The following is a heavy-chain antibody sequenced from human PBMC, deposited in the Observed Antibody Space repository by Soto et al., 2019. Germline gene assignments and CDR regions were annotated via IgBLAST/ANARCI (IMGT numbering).Heavy chain of an antibody. CDR1: GGSISSYY. Sequence: SETLSLTCTVSGGSISSYYWSWIRQPPGKGLEWIGYIYYSGSTNYNPSLKSRVTISVDTSKNQFSLKLSSVTAADTAVYYCARADRHEPLAYWGQGTLVTVSS. J-gene: IGHJ4*02. V-gene: IGHV4-59*01. CDR2: IYYSGST. CDR3: ARADRHEPLAY.